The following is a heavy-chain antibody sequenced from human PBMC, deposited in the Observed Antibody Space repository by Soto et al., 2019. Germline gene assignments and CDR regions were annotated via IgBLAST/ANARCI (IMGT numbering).Heavy chain of an antibody. CDR2: ISGSGGNT. D-gene: IGHD1-26*01. V-gene: IGHV3-23*01. CDR3: AMLNSGSYSYHGMDV. CDR1: GFTFSSYA. J-gene: IGHJ6*02. Sequence: EVQLLESGGDLVQPGGSLRLSCAASGFTFSSYAMNWVRQAPGKGLEWVSAISGSGGNTFYADSVKGRFTISRDNSKNTLFMPMHSLRAEDTAIYYCAMLNSGSYSYHGMDVGGQGTTVTVSS.